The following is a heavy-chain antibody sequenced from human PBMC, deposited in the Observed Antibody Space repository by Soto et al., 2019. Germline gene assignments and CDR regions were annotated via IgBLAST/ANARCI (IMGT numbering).Heavy chain of an antibody. Sequence: GESLKISCKGSGYSFTSYWIGWVRQMPGKGLEWMGIIYPGDSDTRYSPSFQGQVTVSADKSISTAYLQWSSLKASDTAMYYCARTSAGGKYYYGMDVWGQGTTVTVSS. CDR1: GYSFTSYW. V-gene: IGHV5-51*01. D-gene: IGHD6-13*01. CDR3: ARTSAGGKYYYGMDV. CDR2: IYPGDSDT. J-gene: IGHJ6*02.